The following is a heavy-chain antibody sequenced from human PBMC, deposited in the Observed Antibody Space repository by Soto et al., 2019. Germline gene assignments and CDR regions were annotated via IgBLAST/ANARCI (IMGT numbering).Heavy chain of an antibody. CDR1: GYSFTSYW. V-gene: IGHV5-51*01. Sequence: GESLKISCKSSGYSFTSYWIGWVRQMPGKGLEWMGIIYPGDSDTRYSPSFQGQVTISADKSISTAYLQWSSLKASDTAMYYCARNYYDSSGYYYWSDYWGQGTLVTVSS. CDR3: ARNYYDSSGYYYWSDY. CDR2: IYPGDSDT. J-gene: IGHJ4*02. D-gene: IGHD3-22*01.